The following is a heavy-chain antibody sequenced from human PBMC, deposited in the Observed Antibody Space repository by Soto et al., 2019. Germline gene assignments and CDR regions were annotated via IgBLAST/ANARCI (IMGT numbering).Heavy chain of an antibody. CDR3: ARAPWYCSGGYCYYDALDI. J-gene: IGHJ3*02. V-gene: IGHV3-21*01. CDR1: GFTFSSYS. D-gene: IGHD2-15*01. Sequence: PGGSLRLSYAASGFTFSSYSMNWVRQAPGKGLEWVSVITISSSYISYADSVKGRFTISRDNAKNSLYLQMNSLRAEDTAVYYCARAPWYCSGGYCYYDALDIWGQGTMVTVSS. CDR2: ITISSSYI.